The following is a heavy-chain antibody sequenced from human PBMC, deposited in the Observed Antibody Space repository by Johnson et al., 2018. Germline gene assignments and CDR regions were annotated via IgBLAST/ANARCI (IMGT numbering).Heavy chain of an antibody. D-gene: IGHD3-9*01. CDR1: GFTVSSNY. CDR2: FYSGGST. Sequence: VQLVQSGGGLIQPGGSLRLSCAASGFTVSSNYMSWVRQAPGKGLEWVSVFYSGGSTYYADSVKGRITISRDNSKNTLYLQRNSLRAEDTAVYYCARSRPGYDILTGYYMGRGSNYYGMDVWGQGTTVTVSS. J-gene: IGHJ6*02. V-gene: IGHV3-53*01. CDR3: ARSRPGYDILTGYYMGRGSNYYGMDV.